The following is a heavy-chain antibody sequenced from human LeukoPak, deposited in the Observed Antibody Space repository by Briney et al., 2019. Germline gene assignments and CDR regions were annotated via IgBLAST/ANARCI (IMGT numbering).Heavy chain of an antibody. CDR3: ATGGGRRYSSSSGWFDP. J-gene: IGHJ5*02. V-gene: IGHV1-24*01. Sequence: GASVKVSCKVSGYTLTELSMHWVRQAPGKGLEWMGGFDPEDGETIYAQKFQGRVTMTEDTSKDTAYMELSSLRSEDTAVYYCATGGGRRYSSSSGWFDPWGQGTLVTVSS. CDR2: FDPEDGET. CDR1: GYTLTELS. D-gene: IGHD6-6*01.